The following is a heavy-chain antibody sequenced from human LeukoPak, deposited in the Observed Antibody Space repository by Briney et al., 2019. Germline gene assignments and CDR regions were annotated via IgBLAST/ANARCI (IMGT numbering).Heavy chain of an antibody. CDR1: GFTVSSNY. D-gene: IGHD3-22*01. J-gene: IGHJ4*02. CDR2: ISGSGGST. V-gene: IGHV3-23*01. Sequence: GGSLRLSCAASGFTVSSNYMSWVRQAPGKGLEWVSAISGSGGSTYYADSVKGRFTISRDNSKNTLYLQMNSLRAEDTAVYYCAKGVYDSSGYYLDYWGQGTLVTVSS. CDR3: AKGVYDSSGYYLDY.